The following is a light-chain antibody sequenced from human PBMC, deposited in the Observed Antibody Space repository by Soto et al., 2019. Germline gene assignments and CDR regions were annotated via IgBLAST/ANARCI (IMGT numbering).Light chain of an antibody. CDR1: SSDVGGYNY. J-gene: IGLJ1*01. Sequence: QSALTQPPSASGSPGQSVAISCTGTSSDVGGYNYVSWYQQHPGKAPKLMIYDVTKRPSGVPDRFSGFKSGNTASLTVSGHLAEDEADYYCSSYPGSEPYVFVSGTKLTLL. V-gene: IGLV2-8*01. CDR3: SSYPGSEPYV. CDR2: DVT.